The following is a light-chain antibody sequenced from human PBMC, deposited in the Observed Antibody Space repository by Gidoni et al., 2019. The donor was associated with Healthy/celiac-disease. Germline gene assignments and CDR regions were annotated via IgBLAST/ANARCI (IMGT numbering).Light chain of an antibody. CDR2: GAS. Sequence: RQSPGTLSLSPVERATLSCRASQSVSSSYLAWYQQKPGQAPRLLIYGASSRATGIPDRFSGSGSGTDFTLTISRLEPEDFAVYYCQQYGSSPWTFGQXTKVEIK. J-gene: IGKJ1*01. CDR1: QSVSSSY. CDR3: QQYGSSPWT. V-gene: IGKV3-20*01.